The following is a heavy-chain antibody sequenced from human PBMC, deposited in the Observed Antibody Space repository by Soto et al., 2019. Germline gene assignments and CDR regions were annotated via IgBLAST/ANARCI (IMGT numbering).Heavy chain of an antibody. CDR2: ISYDGSNK. V-gene: IGHV3-30*03. Sequence: QVQLVESGGGVVQPGRSLRLSCAASGFTFSSYGMHWVRQAPGKGLEWVAVISYDGSNKYYADSVKGRFTISRGNSKNTLYLTLKSLSAEVTAVYYCATDGGITLFGVVSMVGHWYFDLWGRGTLVTVSS. J-gene: IGHJ2*01. D-gene: IGHD3-3*01. CDR3: ATDGGITLFGVVSMVGHWYFDL. CDR1: GFTFSSYG.